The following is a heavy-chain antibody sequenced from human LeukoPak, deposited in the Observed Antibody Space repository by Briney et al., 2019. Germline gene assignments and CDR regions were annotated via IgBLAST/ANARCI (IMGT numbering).Heavy chain of an antibody. Sequence: ASVKVSCKASGYTFTGYYMHWVRQAPGQGLEWMGWINPNSGGTNYAQKFQGRVTMTRDTSISTAYMELSRLRSDDTAVYYCASGNLAYCGGDCSDDAFDIWGQGTMVTVSS. CDR1: GYTFTGYY. D-gene: IGHD2-21*02. J-gene: IGHJ3*02. V-gene: IGHV1-2*02. CDR3: ASGNLAYCGGDCSDDAFDI. CDR2: INPNSGGT.